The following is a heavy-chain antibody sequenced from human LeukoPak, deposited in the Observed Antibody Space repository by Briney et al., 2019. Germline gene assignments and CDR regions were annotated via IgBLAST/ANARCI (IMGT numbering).Heavy chain of an antibody. CDR3: ARGGGHVLPWFGTSRNWFDP. Sequence: ASVKVSCKASGYTFTSYDINWVRQATGQGLEWMGWMNPNSGNTGYAQKFQGRVTMTRNTSISTAYMELSSLRSEDTAVYYCARGGGHVLPWFGTSRNWFDPWGQGTLVTVSS. D-gene: IGHD3-10*01. V-gene: IGHV1-8*01. J-gene: IGHJ5*02. CDR2: MNPNSGNT. CDR1: GYTFTSYD.